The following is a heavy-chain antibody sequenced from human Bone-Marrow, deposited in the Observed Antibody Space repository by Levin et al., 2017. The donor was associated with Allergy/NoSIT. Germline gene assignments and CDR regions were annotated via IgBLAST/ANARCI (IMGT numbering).Heavy chain of an antibody. CDR1: GYSFTSYW. Sequence: TGVSLRLSCKGSGYSFTSYWIGWVRQMPGKGLEWMGIIYPGDSDTRYSPSFQGQVTISADKSISTAYLQWSSLKASDTAMYYCARPSPYLRGAQDYYYDGMDVWGQGTTVTVSS. D-gene: IGHD3-10*02. CDR2: IYPGDSDT. J-gene: IGHJ6*02. V-gene: IGHV5-51*01. CDR3: ARPSPYLRGAQDYYYDGMDV.